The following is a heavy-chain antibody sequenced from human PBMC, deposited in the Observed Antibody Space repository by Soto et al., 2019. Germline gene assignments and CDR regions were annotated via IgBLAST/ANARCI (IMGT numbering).Heavy chain of an antibody. V-gene: IGHV5-51*01. J-gene: IGHJ4*02. D-gene: IGHD6-6*01. CDR1: GYIFSKYC. CDR2: IYPGDSDT. Sequence: GESLKISCKSSGYIFSKYCIGWVLQMPGEGLEWMGIIYPGDSDTRYSPSFQGQVTISADKSITTAYLQWRSLKASDTAIYYCVVYSSSSGRHFDYWGQGTLVTVSS. CDR3: VVYSSSSGRHFDY.